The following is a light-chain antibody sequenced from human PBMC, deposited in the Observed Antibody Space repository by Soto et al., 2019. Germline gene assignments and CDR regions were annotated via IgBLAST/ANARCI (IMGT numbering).Light chain of an antibody. CDR2: KAS. CDR3: QQYNSYWT. V-gene: IGKV1-5*03. J-gene: IGKJ1*01. Sequence: DNQMTQSPSTLSAAVGGRVTITCRASESISNWLAWYQHKPGNAPNLLIYKASTLESGVPSRFSRSGSGTELTLTISSLQPDDFATYYCQQYNSYWTFGQGTKVDIK. CDR1: ESISNW.